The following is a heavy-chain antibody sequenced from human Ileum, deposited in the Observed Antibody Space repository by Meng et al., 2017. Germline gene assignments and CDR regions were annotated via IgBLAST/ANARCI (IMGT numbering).Heavy chain of an antibody. CDR1: GFELRSHW. CDR2: INPDGSGE. J-gene: IGHJ5*02. V-gene: IGHV3-7*01. Sequence: DVQVVESGGGLVQPGGSLRLSCAASGFELRSHWMSWVRQAPGKGLEWVAHINPDGSGEYYLDPVKGRFTISRDNAKNSLYLQMNSLRDEDTAVYFCARDSNWSLGSWGQGTLVTVSS. D-gene: IGHD5-24*01. CDR3: ARDSNWSLGS.